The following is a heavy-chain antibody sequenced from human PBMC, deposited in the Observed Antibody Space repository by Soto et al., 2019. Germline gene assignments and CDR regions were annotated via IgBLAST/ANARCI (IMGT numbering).Heavy chain of an antibody. CDR1: GGSISSSSYY. D-gene: IGHD1-1*01. CDR2: IYYSGST. J-gene: IGHJ4*02. V-gene: IGHV4-39*01. CDR3: ARRPLEHGVTEYYFDY. Sequence: SETLSLTCTVSGGSISSSSYYWGWIRQPPGKGLEWIGSIYYSGSTYYNPSLKSRVTISVDTSKNQFSLKLSSVTAADTAVYYCARRPLEHGVTEYYFDYWGRGTLVTVSS.